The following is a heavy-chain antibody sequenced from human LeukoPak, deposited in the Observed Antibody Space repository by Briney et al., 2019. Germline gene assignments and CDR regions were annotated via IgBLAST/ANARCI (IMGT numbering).Heavy chain of an antibody. J-gene: IGHJ4*02. CDR3: AKSSSAWISPFDY. D-gene: IGHD6-19*01. CDR2: ISYDGSNK. V-gene: IGHV3-30*18. Sequence: GRSLRLSCAASGFSFSYYGTHWVRQAPGKGLEWVAVISYDGSNKYYADSVKGRFTISRDNSKNTLYLQVNSLRTDDTAVYYCAKSSSAWISPFDYWGQGTLVTVSS. CDR1: GFSFSYYG.